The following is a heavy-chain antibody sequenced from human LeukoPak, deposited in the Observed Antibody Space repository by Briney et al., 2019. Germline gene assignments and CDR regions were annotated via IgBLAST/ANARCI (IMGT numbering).Heavy chain of an antibody. J-gene: IGHJ4*02. CDR2: ISGGSDYI. CDR3: ARDSRWG. CDR1: GFTFSYYN. Sequence: GGSLRLSCSASGFTFSYYNMNWVRQAPGKRLEWVASISGGSDYIEYADSVKGRFTISRDNAKNSLYLQMNSLRAEDTAVYYCARDSRWGWGQGTLVTVSS. D-gene: IGHD3-16*01. V-gene: IGHV3-21*01.